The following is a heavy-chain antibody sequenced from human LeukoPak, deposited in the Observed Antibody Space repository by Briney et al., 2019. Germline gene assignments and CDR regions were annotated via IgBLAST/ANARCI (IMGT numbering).Heavy chain of an antibody. CDR1: GGTFSSCA. Sequence: SVKVSCKASGGTFSSCAISWVRQAPGQGLEWTGGIIPIFGTANYAQKFQGRVTITTDESTTTAHMELTSLRSEDTAVYYCASRHIDSVVPATMAAGTYYYYMDVWGKGTTVTVSS. D-gene: IGHD2-2*01. CDR2: IIPIFGTA. J-gene: IGHJ6*03. V-gene: IGHV1-69*05. CDR3: ASRHIDSVVPATMAAGTYYYYMDV.